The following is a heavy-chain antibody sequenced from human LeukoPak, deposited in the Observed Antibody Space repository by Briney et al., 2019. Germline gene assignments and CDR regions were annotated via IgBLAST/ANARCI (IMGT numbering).Heavy chain of an antibody. D-gene: IGHD6-13*01. J-gene: IGHJ6*03. CDR2: IRYDGSNK. Sequence: GRSLRLSCAASGFTFSSYAMHWVRQAPGKGLEWVAFIRYDGSNKYYADSVKGRFTISRDNSKNTLYLQMNSLRAEDTAVYYCAKDNIAAAGPYYYYYYMDVWGKGTTVTISS. CDR3: AKDNIAAAGPYYYYYYMDV. CDR1: GFTFSSYA. V-gene: IGHV3-30*02.